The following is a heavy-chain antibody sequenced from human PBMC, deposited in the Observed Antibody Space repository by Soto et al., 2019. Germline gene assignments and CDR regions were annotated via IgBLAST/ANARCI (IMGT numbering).Heavy chain of an antibody. V-gene: IGHV1-69*06. CDR3: ARYVDTRKRAYFDY. Sequence: SVKVSCKASGGTFSSYAISWVRQAPGQGLEWMGGITPIFGTANYAQKFQGRVTITADKSTNTAYMELSSLRSEDTAVYYCARYVDTRKRAYFDYWGQGTLVTVSS. J-gene: IGHJ4*02. D-gene: IGHD5-18*01. CDR2: ITPIFGTA. CDR1: GGTFSSYA.